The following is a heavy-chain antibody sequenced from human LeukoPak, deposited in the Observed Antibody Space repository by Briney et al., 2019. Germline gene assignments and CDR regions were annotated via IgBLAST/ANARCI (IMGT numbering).Heavy chain of an antibody. CDR3: ATVSVSSSSGFDY. CDR2: INPNRGGT. V-gene: IGHV1-2*02. CDR1: GYTFTGYY. J-gene: IGHJ4*02. Sequence: ASVKVSCRASGYTFTGYYMYWVRQAPGQGLEWMGWINPNRGGTKYGQKFQGRIIMTSDTSTSTAYMELSSLRSDDTAVFYCATVSVSSSSGFDYWGQGTLVTVSS. D-gene: IGHD6-6*01.